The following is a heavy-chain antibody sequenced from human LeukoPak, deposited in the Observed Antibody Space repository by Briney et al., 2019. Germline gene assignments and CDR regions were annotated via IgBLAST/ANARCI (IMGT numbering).Heavy chain of an antibody. CDR2: ISSNGGST. Sequence: GGSLRLSCAASGFTFSSYAMHWVRQAPGKGLEYVSAISSNGGSTYYANSVKGRFTISRDNAKNSLYLQMNSLRAEDTAVYYCAREIICTNGVCYRGAFDIWGQGTMVTVSS. D-gene: IGHD2-8*01. V-gene: IGHV3-64*01. J-gene: IGHJ3*02. CDR3: AREIICTNGVCYRGAFDI. CDR1: GFTFSSYA.